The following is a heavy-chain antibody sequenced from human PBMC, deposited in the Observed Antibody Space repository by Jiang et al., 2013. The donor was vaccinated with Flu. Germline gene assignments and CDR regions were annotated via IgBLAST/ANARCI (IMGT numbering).Heavy chain of an antibody. V-gene: IGHV1-8*01. D-gene: IGHD4-17*01. Sequence: QLVESGAEVKKPGASVKVSCKASGYTFTSYDINWVRQATGQGLEWMGWMNPNSGNTGYAQKFQGRVTMTRNTSISTAYMELSSLRSEDTAVYYCARASTTVTGLFFDYWGQGTLVTVSS. J-gene: IGHJ4*02. CDR3: ARASTTVTGLFFDY. CDR1: GYTFTSYD. CDR2: MNPNSGNT.